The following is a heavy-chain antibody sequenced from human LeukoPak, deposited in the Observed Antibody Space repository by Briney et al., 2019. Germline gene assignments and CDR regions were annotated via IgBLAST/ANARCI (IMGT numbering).Heavy chain of an antibody. D-gene: IGHD3-9*01. CDR3: ARSPSDILTGYYTVYFDY. Sequence: ASVNDSCKASGYTFTSYDINWVRQATGQGLEWMGWMNPNSGNTGYPQKFQGRVTMTRKTTIRTAYMELSSLRSEDTAVYYCARSPSDILTGYYTVYFDYWGQGTLVTVSS. J-gene: IGHJ4*02. CDR2: MNPNSGNT. V-gene: IGHV1-8*01. CDR1: GYTFTSYD.